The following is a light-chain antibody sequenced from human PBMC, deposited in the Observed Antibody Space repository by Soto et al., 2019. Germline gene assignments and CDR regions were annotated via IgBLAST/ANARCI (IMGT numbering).Light chain of an antibody. CDR2: AAS. CDR1: QTISIW. V-gene: IGKV1-5*01. Sequence: TCRARQTISIWLAWYQQKPGKAPKLLIYAASSLQSGVPSRFSGFGSETDFTVTISRLEPEYFAVFYCQHYPSLPITITQGTRLEIK. J-gene: IGKJ5*01. CDR3: QHYPSLPIT.